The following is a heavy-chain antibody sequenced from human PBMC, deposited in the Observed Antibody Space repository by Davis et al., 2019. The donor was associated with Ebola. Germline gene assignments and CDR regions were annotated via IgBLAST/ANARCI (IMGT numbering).Heavy chain of an antibody. Sequence: PGGSLRLSCAASGFTFSSYAMHWVRQAPGKGLEWVAVISYDGSNKYYADSVKGRFTISRDNSKNTLYLQMNSLRAEDTAVYYCAKVFYYDSGYFDYWGQGTLVTVSS. CDR3: AKVFYYDSGYFDY. J-gene: IGHJ4*02. CDR1: GFTFSSYA. V-gene: IGHV3-30-3*01. D-gene: IGHD3-10*01. CDR2: ISYDGSNK.